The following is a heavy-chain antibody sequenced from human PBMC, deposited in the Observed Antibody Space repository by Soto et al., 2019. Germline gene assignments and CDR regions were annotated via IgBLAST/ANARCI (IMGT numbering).Heavy chain of an antibody. J-gene: IGHJ4*02. V-gene: IGHV3-33*01. CDR3: TREGTSGPFDY. CDR1: GFTFSSYG. CDR2: IWYDGSSK. Sequence: QVQLVESGGGVVQPGRSLRLSCAASGFTFSSYGMHWVRQAPGKGLEWVAVIWYDGSSKYYEDSVKGRFTISRDNSKNTMYLQMDSLRAEDTAVYYCTREGTSGPFDYWGQGTLVTVSS. D-gene: IGHD2-2*01.